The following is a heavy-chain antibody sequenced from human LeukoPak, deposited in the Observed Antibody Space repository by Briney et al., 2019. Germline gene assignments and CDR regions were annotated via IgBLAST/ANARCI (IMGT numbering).Heavy chain of an antibody. CDR2: INTDGSTT. D-gene: IGHD3-10*01. CDR1: GFTFSSYE. J-gene: IGHJ4*02. CDR3: TRGGVDY. V-gene: IGHV3-74*01. Sequence: PGGSLRLSCAASGFTFSSYEMNWVRQAPGKGLVWVSRINTDGSTTSYADSVKGRFTISRDNAKNTLYLHMDSLRAEDTAVYFCTRGGVDYWGQGTLVTVSS.